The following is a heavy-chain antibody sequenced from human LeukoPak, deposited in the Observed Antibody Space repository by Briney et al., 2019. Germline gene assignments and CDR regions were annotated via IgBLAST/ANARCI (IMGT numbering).Heavy chain of an antibody. V-gene: IGHV3-15*01. CDR3: TTDLGTYYHGSQRLIPIDY. D-gene: IGHD3-10*01. CDR2: IKSKTDGEST. CDR1: GFTFTNAW. J-gene: IGHJ4*02. Sequence: PGGSLRLSCVDSGFTFTNAWMSWVRQAPGKGLEWIGRIKSKTDGESTNYAEPVRGRFTISRDDSKSAVYLQMNSLKIEDTAVYYCTTDLGTYYHGSQRLIPIDYWGQGTLVTVSS.